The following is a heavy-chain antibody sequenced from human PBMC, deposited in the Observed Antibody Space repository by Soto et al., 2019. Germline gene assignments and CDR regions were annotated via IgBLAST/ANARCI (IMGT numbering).Heavy chain of an antibody. Sequence: QLLLQESGPGLVKPSETLSLTCTVSGGSSSSTSYYWGWIRQPPGKGLEWIGSIYSSGNTYYNPSPKSRVTISVDTSKSHLSLKLSSVTAADTAVYYFAGQSYERRGYYYAYWGQGTLVTVSS. CDR2: IYSSGNT. J-gene: IGHJ4*02. CDR3: AGQSYERRGYYYAY. CDR1: GGSSSSTSYY. V-gene: IGHV4-39*01. D-gene: IGHD3-22*01.